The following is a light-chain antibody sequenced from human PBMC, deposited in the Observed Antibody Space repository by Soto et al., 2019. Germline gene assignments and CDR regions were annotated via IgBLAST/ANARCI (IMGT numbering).Light chain of an antibody. CDR2: GVS. CDR1: QDLDQW. CDR3: HQAHTFPHT. J-gene: IGKJ3*01. Sequence: IQMTQSPSSVSASVGDTVTITCRVNQDLDQWLAWYQQKPGKAPKLLIYGVSSLERGVPSRFSGSRSGTDFTLTISSLQPEDVATYYCHQAHTFPHTFGPGTRV. V-gene: IGKV1D-12*01.